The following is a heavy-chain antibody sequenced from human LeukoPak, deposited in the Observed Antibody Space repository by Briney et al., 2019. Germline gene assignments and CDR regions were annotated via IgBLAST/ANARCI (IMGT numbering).Heavy chain of an antibody. Sequence: XXXCXASXFTFSSYAMRWVRQAPGKGLEWVAVISYDGSNKYYADSVKGRFTISRDNSKNTLYLQMNSLRAEDTAVYYCAKPMEQWLVRGYFDYWGQGTLVTVSS. D-gene: IGHD6-19*01. CDR1: XFTFSSYA. CDR2: ISYDGSNK. J-gene: IGHJ4*02. V-gene: IGHV3-30*04. CDR3: AKPMEQWLVRGYFDY.